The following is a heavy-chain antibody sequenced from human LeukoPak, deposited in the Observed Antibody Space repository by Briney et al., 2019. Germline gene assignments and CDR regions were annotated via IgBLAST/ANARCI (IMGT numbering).Heavy chain of an antibody. J-gene: IGHJ4*02. V-gene: IGHV4-59*01. CDR3: ARVNYYDSSGTDY. Sequence: PSETLSLTCTVSGDSISSYYWSWIRQPPGKGLEWIGYIYYSGSTNYNPSLKSRVTISVDTSKNQFSLRLSSVTAADTAVYYCARVNYYDSSGTDYWDQGTLVTVSS. D-gene: IGHD3-22*01. CDR1: GDSISSYY. CDR2: IYYSGST.